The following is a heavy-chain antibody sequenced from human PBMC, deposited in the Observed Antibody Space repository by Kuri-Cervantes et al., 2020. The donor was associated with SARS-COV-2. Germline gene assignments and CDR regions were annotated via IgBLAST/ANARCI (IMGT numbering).Heavy chain of an antibody. D-gene: IGHD1-26*01. J-gene: IGHJ4*02. Sequence: ASVKVSCKASGGTFSSYAISWVRQAPGQGLEWMGWISAYNGNTNYAQKLQGRVTMTTDTSTSTVYMEVSSLTSEDTAVYYCARSSSGSYSDFEYWGQGTPVTVSS. CDR1: GGTFSSYA. CDR2: ISAYNGNT. V-gene: IGHV1-18*01. CDR3: ARSSSGSYSDFEY.